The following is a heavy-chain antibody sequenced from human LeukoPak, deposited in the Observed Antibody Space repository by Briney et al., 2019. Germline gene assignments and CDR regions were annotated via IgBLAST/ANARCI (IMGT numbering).Heavy chain of an antibody. CDR2: ISAYNGNT. Sequence: ASVKVSCKASGYTFTCYGISWVRQAPGQGLEWMGWISAYNGNTNYAQKLQGRVTMTTDTSTSTAYMELRSLRSDDTAVYYCARLAYCGGDCYRGEYYYYYGMDVWGQGTTVTVSS. V-gene: IGHV1-18*01. CDR3: ARLAYCGGDCYRGEYYYYYGMDV. CDR1: GYTFTCYG. J-gene: IGHJ6*02. D-gene: IGHD2-21*02.